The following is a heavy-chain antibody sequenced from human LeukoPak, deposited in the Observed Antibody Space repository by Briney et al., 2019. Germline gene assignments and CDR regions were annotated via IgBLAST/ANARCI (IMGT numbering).Heavy chain of an antibody. CDR3: ARSHYYDSSGYYLFDY. CDR1: GYTFTSYG. CDR2: ISAYNGNT. Sequence: ASVKVSCKASGYTFTSYGTSWVRQAPGQGLEWMGWISAYNGNTNYAQKLQGRVTMTTDTSTSTAYMELRSLRSDDTAVYYCARSHYYDSSGYYLFDYWGQGTLVTVSS. J-gene: IGHJ4*02. D-gene: IGHD3-22*01. V-gene: IGHV1-18*01.